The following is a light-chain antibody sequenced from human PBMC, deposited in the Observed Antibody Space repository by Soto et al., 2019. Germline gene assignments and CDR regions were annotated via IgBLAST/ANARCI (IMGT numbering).Light chain of an antibody. CDR2: EVS. J-gene: IGLJ3*02. CDR3: SSYISSNSLV. CDR1: SSDVGGYKY. V-gene: IGLV2-14*01. Sequence: QSVLTQPASVSGSPGQSITISCTGTSSDVGGYKYVSWYQQHPGKAPKLMIYEVSNRPSGVSTRFSGSKSGNTASLIVSGLQAEDEADYYCSSYISSNSLVFGGGTKLTVL.